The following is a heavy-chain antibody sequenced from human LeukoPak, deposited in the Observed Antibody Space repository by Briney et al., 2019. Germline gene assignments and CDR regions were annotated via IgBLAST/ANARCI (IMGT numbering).Heavy chain of an antibody. CDR1: GPSITSYY. J-gene: IGHJ3*02. CDR2: IFSSGAS. CDR3: GGLGSAFDI. Sequence: SETLSLTCTLYGPSITSYYWTWIRQPPGAVLEWIGYIFSSGASNYNPSLKSRAPIPVDTPKTHSSLNLTSGTAAATAVISFGGLGSAFDIRGQGTMVTVSS. D-gene: IGHD2-15*01. V-gene: IGHV4-59*08.